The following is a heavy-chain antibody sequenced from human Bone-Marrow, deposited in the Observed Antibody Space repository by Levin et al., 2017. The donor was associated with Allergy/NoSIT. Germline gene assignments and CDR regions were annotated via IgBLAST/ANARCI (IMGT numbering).Heavy chain of an antibody. CDR1: GYSFTNYG. Sequence: ASVKVSCKASGYSFTNYGISWVRQAPGQGFEWMGWINVENGNTNYGQKFQGRVSMTTDTSTSTVYIELRSLRSDDPAVYYCARVARDAFGVVVEYYHYMDVWGKGTTVTVSS. D-gene: IGHD3-3*01. CDR3: ARVARDAFGVVVEYYHYMDV. J-gene: IGHJ6*03. V-gene: IGHV1-18*01. CDR2: INVENGNT.